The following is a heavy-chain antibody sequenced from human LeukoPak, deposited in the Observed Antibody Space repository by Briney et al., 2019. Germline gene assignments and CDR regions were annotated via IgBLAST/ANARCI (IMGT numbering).Heavy chain of an antibody. CDR2: ISGRGGST. CDR1: GFTFSSYA. D-gene: IGHD1-26*01. CDR3: AKGYRGNYDY. V-gene: IGHV3-23*01. Sequence: TGGSLRLSCVASGFTFSSYAMTWVRQAPGKGLEWVSSISGRGGSTYYADSVKGRFTISRDNSKNTLYLQMNSLRAEDTAVYYCAKGYRGNYDYWGQGALVTVSS. J-gene: IGHJ4*02.